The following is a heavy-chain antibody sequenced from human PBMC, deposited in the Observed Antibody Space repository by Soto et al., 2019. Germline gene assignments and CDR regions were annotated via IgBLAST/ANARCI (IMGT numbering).Heavy chain of an antibody. V-gene: IGHV4-39*01. Sequence: PSETLSLTCTVSGGSISSSSYYWGWIRQPPGKGLEWIGSIYYSGSTYYNPSLKSRVTISVDTSKNQFSLKLSSVTAADTAVYYCARPNAQLYYYDSSGYFGWFDPWGQGTLVTVSS. CDR3: ARPNAQLYYYDSSGYFGWFDP. CDR2: IYYSGST. CDR1: GGSISSSSYY. D-gene: IGHD3-22*01. J-gene: IGHJ5*02.